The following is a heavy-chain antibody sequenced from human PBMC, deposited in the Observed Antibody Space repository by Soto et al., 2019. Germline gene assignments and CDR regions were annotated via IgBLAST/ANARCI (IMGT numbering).Heavy chain of an antibody. J-gene: IGHJ6*02. Sequence: ASVKVSCKASGYTFTGYYMHWVRQAPGQGLEWMGWINPNSGGTNYAQKFQGWVTMTRDTSISTAYMELSRLRSDDTAVYYRARGYSMVRGVMPLYYYGMDVWGQGTTVTVSS. CDR3: ARGYSMVRGVMPLYYYGMDV. D-gene: IGHD3-10*01. V-gene: IGHV1-2*04. CDR2: INPNSGGT. CDR1: GYTFTGYY.